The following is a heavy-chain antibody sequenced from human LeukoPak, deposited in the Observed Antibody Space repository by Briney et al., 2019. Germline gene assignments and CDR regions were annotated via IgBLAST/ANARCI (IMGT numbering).Heavy chain of an antibody. CDR3: ARAHPGYSSSLGWFDP. CDR1: GFTVSSNY. Sequence: PGGSLRLSCAASGFTVSSNYMSWVRQAPGKGLEWVSVIYSGGSTYYADSVKGRFTISRDNSKNTLYLQMSSLRAEDTAVYYCARAHPGYSSSLGWFDPWGQGTLVTVSS. V-gene: IGHV3-53*01. J-gene: IGHJ5*02. D-gene: IGHD6-13*01. CDR2: IYSGGST.